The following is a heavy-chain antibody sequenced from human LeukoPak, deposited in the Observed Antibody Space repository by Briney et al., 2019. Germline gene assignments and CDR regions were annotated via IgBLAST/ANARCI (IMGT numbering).Heavy chain of an antibody. CDR2: INHSGST. V-gene: IGHV4-34*01. Sequence: PSETLSLTCAVYGGSFSGYYWSWIRQPLGKGLEWIGEINHSGSTNYNPSLKSRVTISVDTSKNQFSLKLSSVTAADTAVYYCARGGDNWNSNFDYWGQGTLVTVSS. CDR1: GGSFSGYY. CDR3: ARGGDNWNSNFDY. J-gene: IGHJ4*02. D-gene: IGHD1-7*01.